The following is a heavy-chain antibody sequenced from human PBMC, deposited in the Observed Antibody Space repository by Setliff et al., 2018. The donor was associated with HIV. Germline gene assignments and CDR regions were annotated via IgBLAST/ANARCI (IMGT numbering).Heavy chain of an antibody. CDR1: GGSISSGRNY. CDR2: IYTSGST. J-gene: IGHJ3*02. CDR3: ARIGEWELLKGRAFDI. V-gene: IGHV4-61*02. D-gene: IGHD1-26*01. Sequence: KTSETLSLTCTVSGGSISSGRNYWSWIRQTAGKGLEWIGRIYTSGSTNYNPSLKSRVTISVDTSKNQFSLKLNSVTAADTAVYYCARIGEWELLKGRAFDIWGQGTMVTVSS.